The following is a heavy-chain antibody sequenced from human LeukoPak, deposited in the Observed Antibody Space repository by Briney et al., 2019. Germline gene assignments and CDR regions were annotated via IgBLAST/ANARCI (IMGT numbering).Heavy chain of an antibody. J-gene: IGHJ4*02. Sequence: SVTVSCKASGGTFSSYAINWVRQAPGQGLEWMGGIIPIFGTPNYAQKFQGRVTITADESTSTAYMELSSLRSEDTAVYYCARDQGYYYDSSGYSLDYWGQGTLVTVSS. D-gene: IGHD3-22*01. CDR3: ARDQGYYYDSSGYSLDY. CDR1: GGTFSSYA. CDR2: IIPIFGTP. V-gene: IGHV1-69*13.